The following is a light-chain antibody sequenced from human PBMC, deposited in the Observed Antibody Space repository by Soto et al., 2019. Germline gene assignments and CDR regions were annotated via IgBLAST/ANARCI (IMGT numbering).Light chain of an antibody. J-gene: IGKJ1*01. CDR2: GVS. V-gene: IGKV3-20*01. CDR1: QTGSYSY. Sequence: EIVLTQSPGTLSLSPGETATLSCRASQTGSYSYLAWYQQKSGQAPRLLIYGVSTRATGIPDRFSGSGSGTELTLTIRRLEPEDFDVYFCQHYGYSQWTFGQGTKVDIK. CDR3: QHYGYSQWT.